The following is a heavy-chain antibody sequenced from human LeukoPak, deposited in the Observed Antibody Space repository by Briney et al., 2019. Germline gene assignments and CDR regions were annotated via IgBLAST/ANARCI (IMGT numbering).Heavy chain of an antibody. CDR1: GYSISSGYY. D-gene: IGHD3-10*01. V-gene: IGHV4-38-2*02. CDR2: TTHIGST. Sequence: SETLSLTCTVSGYSISSGYYWGWIRQPPGKGLEWIGETTHIGSTNYSPSLKSRVTVSVDTSKNQFSLNLSSVTAADTAVYFCARGPAMVRGVLIPYGVDVWGQGTTVTVSS. J-gene: IGHJ6*02. CDR3: ARGPAMVRGVLIPYGVDV.